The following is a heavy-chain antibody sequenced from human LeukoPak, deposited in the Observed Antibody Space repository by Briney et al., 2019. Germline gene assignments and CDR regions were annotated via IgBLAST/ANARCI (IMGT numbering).Heavy chain of an antibody. Sequence: ASVKVSCKAPGYTFTSYGISWVRQAPGQGLEWMGRISAYNGNTNCAQKLQGRVTMTTDTSTSTAYMELRSLRSDDTAVCYCARVRGATDYYYYYYMDVWGKGTTVTVSS. V-gene: IGHV1-18*01. D-gene: IGHD1-26*01. CDR1: GYTFTSYG. J-gene: IGHJ6*03. CDR2: ISAYNGNT. CDR3: ARVRGATDYYYYYYMDV.